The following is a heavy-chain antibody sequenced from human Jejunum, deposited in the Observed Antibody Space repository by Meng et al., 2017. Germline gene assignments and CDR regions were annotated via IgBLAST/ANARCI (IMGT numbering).Heavy chain of an antibody. V-gene: IGHV4-34*01. D-gene: IGHD4-11*01. Sequence: QVNLQQWGAGLWKPPATPSLTCAVFGGSISDYYWTWIRQPPGKGLEWIGEINDSGSTNYNPSLKSRVTISVGTSKSQFYLRVSSVTAADTAVYYCARGNEYSNYGADFWGQGTLVTVSS. CDR2: INDSGST. CDR3: ARGNEYSNYGADF. J-gene: IGHJ4*02. CDR1: GGSISDYY.